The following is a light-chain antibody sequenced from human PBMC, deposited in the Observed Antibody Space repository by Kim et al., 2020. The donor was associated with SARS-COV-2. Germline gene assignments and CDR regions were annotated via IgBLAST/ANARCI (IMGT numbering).Light chain of an antibody. CDR1: QSISSY. CDR3: QQSYSTPLLP. CDR2: AAS. V-gene: IGKV1-39*01. Sequence: DIQMTQSPSSLSASVGDRVTITCRASQSISSYLNWYQQKPGKAPKLLIYAASSLQSGVPSRFSGSGSGTDFTLTISSLQPEDFATYYCQQSYSTPLLPFGGGTKLDI. J-gene: IGKJ4*01.